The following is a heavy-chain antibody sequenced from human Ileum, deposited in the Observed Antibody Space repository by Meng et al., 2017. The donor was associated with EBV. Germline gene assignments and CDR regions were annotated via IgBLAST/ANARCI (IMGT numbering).Heavy chain of an antibody. Sequence: PQESVPGLVNASEPPLLTCSASGSTVSCGGNYWSWIRQPPGKGLEWIGYIYNSGSTNYNPSLTSRVTISVDTSKNQFSLKLSSVTAADTAVYYCARDGYSSGSDWGQGTLVTVSS. CDR3: ARDGYSSGSD. D-gene: IGHD6-19*01. CDR2: IYNSGST. J-gene: IGHJ4*02. V-gene: IGHV4-61*08. CDR1: GSTVSCGGNY.